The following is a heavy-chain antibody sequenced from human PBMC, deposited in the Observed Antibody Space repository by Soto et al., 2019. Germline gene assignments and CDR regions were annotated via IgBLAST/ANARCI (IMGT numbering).Heavy chain of an antibody. J-gene: IGHJ3*02. Sequence: ASVKVSCKASGYTFTGYYIHWVRQAPGQGLEWMGWINPNSGGTNYAQKFQGWVTMTRGTSISTAYMELSRLRSDDTAVYYCARDALYSGSYPTPLGVGRMDIWGQGTMVTVSS. CDR3: ARDALYSGSYPTPLGVGRMDI. D-gene: IGHD1-26*01. CDR2: INPNSGGT. CDR1: GYTFTGYY. V-gene: IGHV1-2*04.